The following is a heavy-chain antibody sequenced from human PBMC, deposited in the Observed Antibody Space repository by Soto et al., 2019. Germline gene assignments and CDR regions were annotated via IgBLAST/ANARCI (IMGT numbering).Heavy chain of an antibody. J-gene: IGHJ4*02. V-gene: IGHV3-74*01. CDR1: GFTFTMYW. CDR2: INKDGSSS. CDR3: VRELRGGTCPIHY. Sequence: GGSLRLSCAASGFTFTMYWMHWVRQVPGKGQVWVSRINKDGSSSSHADSVNGRFTISRDNAKNMLYLQMNSLRAEDTAVYYCVRELRGGTCPIHYWCQAPVGTL. D-gene: IGHD3-16*01.